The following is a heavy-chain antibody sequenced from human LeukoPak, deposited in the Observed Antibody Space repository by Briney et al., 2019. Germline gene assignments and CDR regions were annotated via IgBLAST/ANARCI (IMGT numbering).Heavy chain of an antibody. CDR2: ISSRGSTI. CDR1: GFTFSSYE. J-gene: IGHJ4*02. D-gene: IGHD3-10*01. V-gene: IGHV3-48*03. CDR3: ARDTMVRGVADY. Sequence: QAGGSLRLSCAASGFTFSSYEMNWVRQAPGKGLEWVSYISSRGSTIYYADSVKGRFTISRDNAKNSLYLQMNSLRAEDTAVYYCARDTMVRGVADYWGQGTLVTVSS.